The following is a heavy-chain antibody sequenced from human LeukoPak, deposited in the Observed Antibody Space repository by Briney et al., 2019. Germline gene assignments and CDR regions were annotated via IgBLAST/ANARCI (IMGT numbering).Heavy chain of an antibody. V-gene: IGHV1-8*01. J-gene: IGHJ6*02. CDR2: MNPNSGNT. Sequence: ASVKVSCKASGYTFTSYDINWVRQATGQGLEWMGWMNPNSGNTGYAQKFQGRVTMTRNTSISTAYMELSSLRSEDTAVYYCARGTVPYSGSWYYYYYGMDVWGQGTTVTVSS. CDR1: GYTFTSYD. D-gene: IGHD6-13*01. CDR3: ARGTVPYSGSWYYYYYGMDV.